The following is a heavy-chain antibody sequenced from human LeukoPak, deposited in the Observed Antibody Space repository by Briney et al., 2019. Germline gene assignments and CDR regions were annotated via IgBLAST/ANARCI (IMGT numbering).Heavy chain of an antibody. CDR2: IYYSGSI. CDR3: ARSTEFGELFFDY. Sequence: SQTLSLTCTVSGGSISSGDYYWSWIRQPPGKGLEWIGYIYYSGSIYYNPSLKSRVTISVDTSKNQFSLKLSSVTAADTAVYYCARSTEFGELFFDYWGQGTLVTVSS. D-gene: IGHD3-10*01. V-gene: IGHV4-30-4*01. CDR1: GGSISSGDYY. J-gene: IGHJ4*02.